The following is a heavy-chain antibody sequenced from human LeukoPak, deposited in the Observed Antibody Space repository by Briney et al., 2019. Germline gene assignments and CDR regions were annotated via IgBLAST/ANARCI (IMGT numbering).Heavy chain of an antibody. CDR2: IYYGGST. CDR1: GGSISSRSYY. D-gene: IGHD3-22*01. J-gene: IGHJ4*02. CDR3: ARDPFHDSSGYYIDY. Sequence: PSETLSLTCTVSGGSISSRSYYWGWIRQPPGKGLEWIGSIYYGGSTYYNPSLKSRVTISVDTSKNQFSLKLSSVTAADTAVYYCARDPFHDSSGYYIDYWGQGTLVTVSS. V-gene: IGHV4-39*07.